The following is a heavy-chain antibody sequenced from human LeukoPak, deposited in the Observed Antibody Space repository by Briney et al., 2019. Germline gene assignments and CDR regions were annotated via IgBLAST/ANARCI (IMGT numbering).Heavy chain of an antibody. CDR1: GFTVSSNY. CDR3: ARKTTVTKGGAFDI. V-gene: IGHV3-53*01. CDR2: IYSGGST. J-gene: IGHJ3*02. D-gene: IGHD4-17*01. Sequence: PGGSLRLSCAASGFTVSSNYMSWVRQAPGKGLEWVSVIYSGGSTYYADSVKGRFTISRDNSKNTLDLQMNSLRAEDTAVYYCARKTTVTKGGAFDIWGQGTMVTVSS.